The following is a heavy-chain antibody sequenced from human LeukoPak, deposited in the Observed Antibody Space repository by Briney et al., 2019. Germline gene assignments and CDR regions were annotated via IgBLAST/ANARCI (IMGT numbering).Heavy chain of an antibody. CDR2: IIPIFDTA. V-gene: IGHV1-69*06. J-gene: IGHJ4*02. Sequence: SVKVSCKASGNTFSSYAISWVRQAPGQGLEWMGRIIPIFDTANYAQKFQGRVTITADKSTTTAYMELSSLRSEDTAVYYCARVTGYGGNSGYFDSWGQGTLVTVSS. D-gene: IGHD4-23*01. CDR1: GNTFSSYA. CDR3: ARVTGYGGNSGYFDS.